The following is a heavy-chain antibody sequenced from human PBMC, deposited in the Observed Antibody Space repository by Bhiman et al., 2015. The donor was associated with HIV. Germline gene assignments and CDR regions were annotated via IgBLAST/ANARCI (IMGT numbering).Heavy chain of an antibody. J-gene: IGHJ4*02. CDR3: ARDNRYYYDSSGYQYYFDY. V-gene: IGHV3-21*01. CDR2: ISGSSSYI. CDR1: GFTFSSYS. Sequence: EVHLVESGGGLVQPGGSLRLSCAASGFTFSSYSMNWVRQAPGKGLEWVSSISGSSSYIYYADSVKGRFTISRDNAKNSLYLQMNSLRAEDTAVYYCARDNRYYYDSSGYQYYFDYWGQGTLVTVSS. D-gene: IGHD3-22*01.